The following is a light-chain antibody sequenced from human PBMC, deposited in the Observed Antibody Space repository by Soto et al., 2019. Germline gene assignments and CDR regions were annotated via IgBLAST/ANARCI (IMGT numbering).Light chain of an antibody. CDR2: GAS. CDR3: QEYGSSGT. J-gene: IGKJ1*01. CDR1: QAISGNY. V-gene: IGKV3-20*01. Sequence: EIVLTHSPGTLSLSPGEGASLSFSSSQAISGNYLAWYQHEPGQAPRLLMYGASSRATGIPARFSGSGCGSECTLTISRLQSEEFAVYYGQEYGSSGTFGQGTKVDIK.